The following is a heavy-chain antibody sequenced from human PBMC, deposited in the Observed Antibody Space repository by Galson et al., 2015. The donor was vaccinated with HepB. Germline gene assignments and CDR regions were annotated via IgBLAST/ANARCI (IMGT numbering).Heavy chain of an antibody. V-gene: IGHV3-30*03. CDR2: VSHDGNNQ. CDR1: GFNFRSYG. CDR3: ARDVEQLMAPSFDL. Sequence: SLRLSCAASGFNFRSYGMHWVRQAPGKGLGWVAVVSHDGNNQKYAESVKGRFTVSRDDSKSTLYLQMNRLRPEDTAVYFCARDVEQLMAPSFDLWGQGTLVTVSS. D-gene: IGHD1-26*01. J-gene: IGHJ4*02.